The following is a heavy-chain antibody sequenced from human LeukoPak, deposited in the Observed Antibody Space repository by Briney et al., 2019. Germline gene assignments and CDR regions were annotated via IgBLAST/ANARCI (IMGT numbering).Heavy chain of an antibody. CDR3: AKRDCSGGSCYSGWYFDL. CDR1: GFTFSSYA. D-gene: IGHD2-15*01. Sequence: GGSLRLSCAASGFTFSSYAMSWVRQAPGKGLEWVSAISGSGGSTYYADSVKGRFTISRDNSKNTLYLQMNSLRAEDTAVYYCAKRDCSGGSCYSGWYFDLWGRGTLVTVSS. J-gene: IGHJ2*01. V-gene: IGHV3-23*01. CDR2: ISGSGGST.